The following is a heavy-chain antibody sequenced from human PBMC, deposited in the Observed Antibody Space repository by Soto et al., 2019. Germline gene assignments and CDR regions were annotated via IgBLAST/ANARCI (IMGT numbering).Heavy chain of an antibody. CDR1: GFTFSSYS. CDR3: ARDHAYYDFWSGYQVYYYYGMDV. CDR2: ISSSSSYI. V-gene: IGHV3-21*01. Sequence: EVQLVESGGGLVKPGGSLRLSCAASGFTFSSYSMNWVRQAPGKGLEWVSSISSSSSYIYYADSVKGRFTISRDNAKNSLYLQMNRLRAEDTAVYYCARDHAYYDFWSGYQVYYYYGMDVWGQGTTVTVSS. J-gene: IGHJ6*02. D-gene: IGHD3-3*01.